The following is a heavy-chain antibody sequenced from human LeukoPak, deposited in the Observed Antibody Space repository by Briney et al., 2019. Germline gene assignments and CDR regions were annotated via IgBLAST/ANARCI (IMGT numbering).Heavy chain of an antibody. D-gene: IGHD2-8*01. Sequence: GGSLRLSSLGSGFSFNSYTMNWVREAPGKGLEWVSTISPVSSYTWYAESVKGRFTISRDNPKNTLYLQMNSLRAEDTAVYYCVRDVSRRMGMDVWGQGTTVTVSS. J-gene: IGHJ6*02. CDR1: GFSFNSYT. V-gene: IGHV3-21*01. CDR3: VRDVSRRMGMDV. CDR2: ISPVSSYT.